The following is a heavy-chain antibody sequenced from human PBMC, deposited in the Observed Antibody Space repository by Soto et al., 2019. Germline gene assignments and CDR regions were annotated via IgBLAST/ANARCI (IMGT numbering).Heavy chain of an antibody. CDR3: ARIRRYDSSGYYYGAFDI. CDR1: GCSLSNARIG. V-gene: IGHV2-26*01. CDR2: IFSNDEK. J-gene: IGHJ3*02. D-gene: IGHD3-22*01. Sequence: SGPTLVPPTETLTLTCTGSGCSLSNARIGVSWIRQPPGKALEWIAHIFSNDEKSYSTSLKSRLTISKDTSKNQVVLTMTNMDPVDTATYYCARIRRYDSSGYYYGAFDIWGQGTMVTVSS.